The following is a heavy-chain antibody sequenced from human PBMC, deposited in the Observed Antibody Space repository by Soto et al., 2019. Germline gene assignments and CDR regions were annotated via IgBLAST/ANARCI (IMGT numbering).Heavy chain of an antibody. V-gene: IGHV1-3*01. J-gene: IGHJ4*02. CDR2: INAGNGNT. D-gene: IGHD5-18*01. Sequence: ASVKVSCKASRYTFTSNAMHSVRQAPGQRLEWMGWINAGNGNTKYSQKFQGRVTITRDTSASTAYMELSSLRSEDTAVYYCAKVGFPYSYGYLFYYWGQGTLVTVPS. CDR1: RYTFTSNA. CDR3: AKVGFPYSYGYLFYY.